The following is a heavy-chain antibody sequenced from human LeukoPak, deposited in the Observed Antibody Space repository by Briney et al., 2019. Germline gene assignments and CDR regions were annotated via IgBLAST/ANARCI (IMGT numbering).Heavy chain of an antibody. CDR3: ARHGMGATTDYFDY. CDR1: GGSISSYY. J-gene: IGHJ4*02. D-gene: IGHD1-26*01. Sequence: SETLSLTCTVSGGSISSYYWSWIRQPPGKGLEWIGYIYYSGSTNYNPSLKSRVTISVDTSKNQFSLKLTSVTAADTAVYYCARHGMGATTDYFDYWGQGTLVTVSS. CDR2: IYYSGST. V-gene: IGHV4-59*08.